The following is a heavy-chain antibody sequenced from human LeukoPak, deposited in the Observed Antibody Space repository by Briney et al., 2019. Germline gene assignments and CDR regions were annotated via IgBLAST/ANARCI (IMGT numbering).Heavy chain of an antibody. Sequence: GGSLRLSCTASGFTFGDSAMSWVRQAPGKGLEWVGFIRSKAYGGTTEYAASVKGRFSIPRDDSKSIAYLQMNSLRTEDTAIYYCTRAHNDYIWGSLSCAFDIWGQGTTVTVSS. CDR3: TRAHNDYIWGSLSCAFDI. D-gene: IGHD3-16*01. V-gene: IGHV3-49*04. CDR2: IRSKAYGGTT. J-gene: IGHJ3*02. CDR1: GFTFGDSA.